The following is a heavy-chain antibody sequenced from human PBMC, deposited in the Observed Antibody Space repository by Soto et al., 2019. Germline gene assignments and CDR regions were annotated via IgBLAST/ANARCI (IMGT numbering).Heavy chain of an antibody. CDR3: ARLYGLDAFDI. D-gene: IGHD3-16*02. CDR1: GGSISSSNW. V-gene: IGHV4-4*02. CDR2: IYHSGST. J-gene: IGHJ3*02. Sequence: PSETLSLTCGVSGGSISSSNWWSWVRQPPGKGLEWIGEIYHSGSTNYNPSLKSRVTKSVDKSRNQFSLKLTSVTAADTAVYYCARLYGLDAFDIWGQGTMVTVSS.